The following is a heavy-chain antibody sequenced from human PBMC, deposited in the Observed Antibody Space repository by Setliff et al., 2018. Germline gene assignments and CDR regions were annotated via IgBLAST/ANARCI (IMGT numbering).Heavy chain of an antibody. CDR2: ISAYNGNT. V-gene: IGHV1-18*01. D-gene: IGHD2-21*02. CDR1: GYTFTSYG. CDR3: ARDWFCSGGDCSDVFDF. Sequence: ASVKVSCKASGYTFTSYGFSWVRQAPGQGLEWMGWISAYNGNTNYGQKYQGRVTMTTDTSTNTVYMELRSLTFDDTAVYYCARDWFCSGGDCSDVFDFWGQGTMVTVSS. J-gene: IGHJ3*01.